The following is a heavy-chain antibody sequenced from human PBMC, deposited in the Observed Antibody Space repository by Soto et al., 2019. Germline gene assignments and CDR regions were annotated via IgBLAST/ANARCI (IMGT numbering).Heavy chain of an antibody. Sequence: HPGWSLRLSCAASGFTVSSNYMSLVRQAPGKGLEWVSVIYSGGSTYYADSVKGRFTISRDNSKNTLYLQMNSLRAEDTAVYYCARDHLAVAGYYYYGMDVWGKGTKVTVSS. CDR1: GFTVSSNY. V-gene: IGHV3-53*01. J-gene: IGHJ6*04. D-gene: IGHD6-19*01. CDR3: ARDHLAVAGYYYYGMDV. CDR2: IYSGGST.